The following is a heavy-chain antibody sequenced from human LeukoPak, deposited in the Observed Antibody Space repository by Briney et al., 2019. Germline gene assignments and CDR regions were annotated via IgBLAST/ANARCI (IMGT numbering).Heavy chain of an antibody. D-gene: IGHD3-10*02. J-gene: IGHJ6*04. V-gene: IGHV3-48*03. CDR2: ISSSGSTI. CDR1: GFTFSSYE. CDR3: AELGITMIGDV. Sequence: PGGSLRLSCAASGFTFSSYEMNWVRQAPGKGLGWVSYISSSGSTIYYADSVKGRFTISRDNAKNSLYLQMNSLRAEDTAVYYCAELGITMIGDVWGKGTTVTISS.